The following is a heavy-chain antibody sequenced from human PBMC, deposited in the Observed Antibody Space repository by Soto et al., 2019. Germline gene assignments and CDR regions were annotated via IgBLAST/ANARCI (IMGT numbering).Heavy chain of an antibody. J-gene: IGHJ6*02. CDR3: AKAPSSSSWDYYYGMDV. Sequence: GGSLRLSCAASGFTFSSYAMSWVRQAPGKGLEWVSAISGSGGNTYYADSVKGRFTISRDNSKNTLYLQMNSLRAEDTAVYYCAKAPSSSSWDYYYGMDVWGQGTTVTVSS. D-gene: IGHD6-6*01. CDR1: GFTFSSYA. CDR2: ISGSGGNT. V-gene: IGHV3-23*01.